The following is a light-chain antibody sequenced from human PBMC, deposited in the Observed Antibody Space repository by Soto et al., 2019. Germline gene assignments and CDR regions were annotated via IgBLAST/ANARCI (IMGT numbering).Light chain of an antibody. CDR3: QHYDNSPL. V-gene: IGKV3-20*01. CDR1: QRVTSSY. Sequence: EIVLTQSPGTLSLSPGERATLSCRASQRVTSSYLAWYQQKPGQAPRLLIHGASRRATGISDRFSGSGAGTEFTLTISRVEPEDFAVYYCQHYDNSPLFGPGTKVDI. J-gene: IGKJ3*01. CDR2: GAS.